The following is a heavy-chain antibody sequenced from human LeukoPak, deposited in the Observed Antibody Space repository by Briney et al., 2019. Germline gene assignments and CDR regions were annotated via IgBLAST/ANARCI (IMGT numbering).Heavy chain of an antibody. CDR2: ISYDGSNK. Sequence: GGSLRLSCAASGFTFSSYAMHWVRQAPGKGLEWVAVISYDGSNKYYADSVKGRFTISRDNSKNTLYLQMNSLRAEDTAVYYCARGESLVTTIDYWGQGTPVTVSS. D-gene: IGHD5-12*01. CDR1: GFTFSSYA. CDR3: ARGESLVTTIDY. J-gene: IGHJ4*02. V-gene: IGHV3-30-3*01.